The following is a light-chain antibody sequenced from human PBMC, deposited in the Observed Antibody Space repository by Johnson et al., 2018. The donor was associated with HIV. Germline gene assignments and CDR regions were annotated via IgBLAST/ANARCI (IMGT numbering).Light chain of an antibody. CDR2: ENN. CDR1: SSNIGNNY. J-gene: IGLJ1*01. V-gene: IGLV1-51*02. CDR3: GTWDSSLSKV. Sequence: QSVLTQPPSVSAAPGQKVTISCSGSSSNIGNNYVSWYQQLPGTAPKLLIYENNKRPSGIPDRFSGSKSGTSATLAITGLQTGDEADDYCGTWDSSLSKVFGTGTKVTVL.